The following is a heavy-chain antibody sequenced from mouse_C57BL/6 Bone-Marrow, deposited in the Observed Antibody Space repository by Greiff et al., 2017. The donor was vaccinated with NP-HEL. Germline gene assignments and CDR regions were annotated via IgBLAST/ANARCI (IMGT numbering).Heavy chain of an antibody. Sequence: EVKLVESGEGLVKPGGSLKLSCAASGFTFSSYAMSWVRQTPEKRLEWVAYISSGGDYIYYADTVKGRFTISRDNARNTLYLQMSSLKSEDTAMYYCTRDTYYYGSDYYAMDYWGQGTSVTVSS. V-gene: IGHV5-9-1*02. CDR3: TRDTYYYGSDYYAMDY. CDR1: GFTFSSYA. CDR2: ISSGGDYI. D-gene: IGHD1-1*01. J-gene: IGHJ4*01.